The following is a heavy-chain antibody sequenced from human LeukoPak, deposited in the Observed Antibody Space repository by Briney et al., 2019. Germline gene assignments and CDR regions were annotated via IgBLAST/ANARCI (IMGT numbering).Heavy chain of an antibody. J-gene: IGHJ4*02. CDR1: GFTFSNFE. V-gene: IGHV3-48*03. D-gene: IGHD2-2*01. Sequence: GGSLRLSCAASGFTFSNFEMNWVRQAPGKGLEWVSYIDSSGDTIYYADSVKGRFTTSRDNAKNSLYLQMNSLRAEDTAVYYCNVGVPATMRDFDYWGQGALVTVSS. CDR3: NVGVPATMRDFDY. CDR2: IDSSGDTI.